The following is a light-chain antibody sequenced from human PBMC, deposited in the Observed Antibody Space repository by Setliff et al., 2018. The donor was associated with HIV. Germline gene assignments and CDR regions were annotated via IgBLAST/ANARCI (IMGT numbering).Light chain of an antibody. V-gene: IGLV6-57*01. J-gene: IGLJ2*01. Sequence: NFMLTQLHSVSESPGKTVIISCTRSSGNIASNYVQWYQQRPGSSPTTVIYEDDKRPSGVPDRVSGSIDSSSNSASLTISGLKTEDEADYYCQSYNSDIVIFGGGTKVTVL. CDR1: SGNIASNY. CDR2: EDD. CDR3: QSYNSDIVI.